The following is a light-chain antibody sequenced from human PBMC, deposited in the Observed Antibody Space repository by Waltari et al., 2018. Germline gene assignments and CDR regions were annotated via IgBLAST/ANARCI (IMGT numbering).Light chain of an antibody. CDR2: DDS. J-gene: IGLJ2*01. Sequence: SYMVTQPPSVSVAPGQTATISCEGNNIGGKSVHWYQLRPGQAPVLVVHDDSDRPSAIPERFSGSNSGNAATLTISRVEAGDEADYHCQVFDASSDVLFGGGTKLTVL. CDR3: QVFDASSDVL. CDR1: NIGGKS. V-gene: IGLV3-21*02.